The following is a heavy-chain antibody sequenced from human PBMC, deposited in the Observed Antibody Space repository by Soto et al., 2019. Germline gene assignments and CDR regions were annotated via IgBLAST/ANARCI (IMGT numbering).Heavy chain of an antibody. CDR3: ARVYVSTVTTGGDY. CDR1: GYTFSSYG. V-gene: IGHV1-18*01. Sequence: QFQLVQSGAEVKKPGASVKVSCKASGYTFSSYGISWARQAPGQGLEWVGWISAYNGNKNDAQSLQGRVTVTTDTSTSTAYMELRNLRSDDTAVYYCARVYVSTVTTGGDYWGQGTLVTVSS. CDR2: ISAYNGNK. J-gene: IGHJ4*02. D-gene: IGHD4-17*01.